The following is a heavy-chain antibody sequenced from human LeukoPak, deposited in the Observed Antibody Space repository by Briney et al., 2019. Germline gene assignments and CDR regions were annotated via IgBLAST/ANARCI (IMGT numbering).Heavy chain of an antibody. CDR1: GFTFSDYY. V-gene: IGHV3-11*04. J-gene: IGHJ6*03. CDR3: ARDTVTIYYYYMDV. D-gene: IGHD4-11*01. CDR2: ISSSGSTI. Sequence: TGESLRLSCAASGFTFSDYYMSWIRQAPGKGLEWVSYISSSGSTIYYADSVKGRFTISRDNAKNSLYLQMNSLRAQDTAVYYCARDTVTIYYYYMDVWGKGTTVTVSS.